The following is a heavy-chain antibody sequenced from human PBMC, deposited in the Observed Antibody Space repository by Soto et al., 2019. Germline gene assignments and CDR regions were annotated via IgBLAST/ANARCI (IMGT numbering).Heavy chain of an antibody. CDR1: GFRFSSHE. CDR3: ARGVGATPLLDF. V-gene: IGHV3-48*03. CDR2: ISSSGNAL. Sequence: GGSLRLSCATSGFRFSSHELNWVRQAPGKGLEWVAYISSSGNALYYADSVKGRFTISRDDYKNSVYLQLSSLRVDDTALYYCARGVGATPLLDFWGQGTLVTVFS. J-gene: IGHJ4*02. D-gene: IGHD1-26*01.